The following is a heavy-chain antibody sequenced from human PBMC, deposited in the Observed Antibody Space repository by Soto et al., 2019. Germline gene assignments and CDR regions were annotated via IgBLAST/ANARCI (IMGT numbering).Heavy chain of an antibody. D-gene: IGHD5-12*01. Sequence: QVQLQQWGAGLLKPSETLSLNCAVNGGSLSGYYWSWIRQPPGKGLEWIGEIKDGGRTNYSPSLRNRATRSSDTTNSQFSLRLYPVTAADTGVYYCARGQEGGVATPWDQGTLDTVST. CDR1: GGSLSGYY. CDR2: IKDGGRT. J-gene: IGHJ5*02. CDR3: ARGQEGGVATP. V-gene: IGHV4-34*01.